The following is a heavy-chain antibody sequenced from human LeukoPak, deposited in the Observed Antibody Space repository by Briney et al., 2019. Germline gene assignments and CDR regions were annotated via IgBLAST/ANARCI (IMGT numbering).Heavy chain of an antibody. CDR2: ISGSGGST. CDR3: ARVGDYYDSSGYYFNYYYYYYMDV. Sequence: KAGGSLRLSCAASGFTFSSYAMSWVRQAPGKGLEWVSTISGSGGSTYYADSVKGRFTISRDNAKNSLYLQMNSLRAEDTAVYYCARVGDYYDSSGYYFNYYYYYYMDVWGKGTTVTVSS. D-gene: IGHD3-22*01. CDR1: GFTFSSYA. J-gene: IGHJ6*03. V-gene: IGHV3-23*01.